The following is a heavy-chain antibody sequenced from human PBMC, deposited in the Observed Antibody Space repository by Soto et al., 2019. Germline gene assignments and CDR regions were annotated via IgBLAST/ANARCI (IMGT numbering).Heavy chain of an antibody. CDR1: GFTFSNYG. Sequence: QVQLVESGGGVVQPGRSLRLSCAASGFTFSNYGMRWVRQAPGKGLEWVAVIWYDGRNKYDADSVKGRFTISRENSKNTLYLPMNDLSAEDTAMYHCASGLVFPSSRGWSHHPSCGVFDIWGQGTMVTVSS. D-gene: IGHD6-13*01. CDR3: ASGLVFPSSRGWSHHPSCGVFDI. V-gene: IGHV3-33*01. J-gene: IGHJ3*02. CDR2: IWYDGRNK.